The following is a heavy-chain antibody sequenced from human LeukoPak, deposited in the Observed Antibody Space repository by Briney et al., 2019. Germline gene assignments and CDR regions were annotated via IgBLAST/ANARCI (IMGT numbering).Heavy chain of an antibody. CDR2: ISGSGGST. Sequence: QPGGSLRLSCAASGLTLSSYAMSWVRQAPGKGLEWVSAISGSGGSTNYVDSVKGRFTISRDTSKNTLYLEMNSLRAEDTALYYCAKGYSSGWNYLDYWGQGTLVTVSS. J-gene: IGHJ4*02. V-gene: IGHV3-23*01. CDR3: AKGYSSGWNYLDY. D-gene: IGHD6-19*01. CDR1: GLTLSSYA.